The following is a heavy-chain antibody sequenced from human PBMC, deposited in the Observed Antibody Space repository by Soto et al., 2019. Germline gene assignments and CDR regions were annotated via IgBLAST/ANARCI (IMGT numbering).Heavy chain of an antibody. CDR1: DGCITSDDW. CDR2: IHHSGST. J-gene: IGHJ4*02. D-gene: IGHD3-9*01. V-gene: IGHV4-4*02. Sequence: QVQLQESGPGLVKPSGTLSLTCIVSDGCITSDDWWNWVRQPPEKGLEWIGEIHHSGSTNYNPSLKSRITISVDKSKSQFSLNLTSVTAADTAIYYCAKSGYYSLYYWGQGTPVTVSP. CDR3: AKSGYYSLYY.